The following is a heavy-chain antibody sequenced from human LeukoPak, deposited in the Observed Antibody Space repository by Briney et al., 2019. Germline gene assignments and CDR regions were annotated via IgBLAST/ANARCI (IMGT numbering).Heavy chain of an antibody. J-gene: IGHJ6*02. CDR1: GGSISSSSYY. CDR3: ARPKGGPGYYYGMDV. D-gene: IGHD3-16*01. V-gene: IGHV4-39*01. Sequence: SETLSLTCIVSGGSISSSSYYWGWIRQPPGTGLEWIGSIYYSGSTYYSPSLKSRVTISLDTSKNQFSLKLTSVTAADTAVYYCARPKGGPGYYYGMDVWGQGTMVTVSS. CDR2: IYYSGST.